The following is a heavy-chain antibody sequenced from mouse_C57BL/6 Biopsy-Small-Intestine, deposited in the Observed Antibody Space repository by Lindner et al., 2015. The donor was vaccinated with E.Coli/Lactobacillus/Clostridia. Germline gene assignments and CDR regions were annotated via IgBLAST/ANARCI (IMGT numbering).Heavy chain of an antibody. V-gene: IGHV1-64*01. Sequence: VQLQESGADLVKPGASVKLSCKASGYTFTSYWMHWVNQRPGQGLEWIGMIHPRSGSTHYNEKFMSKATLTVDRSSNTAYMQLSSLTSEDSAVYYCARSDWNSYWYFDVWGTGTTVTVSS. D-gene: IGHD4-1*01. CDR1: GYTFTSYW. CDR2: IHPRSGST. J-gene: IGHJ1*03. CDR3: ARSDWNSYWYFDV.